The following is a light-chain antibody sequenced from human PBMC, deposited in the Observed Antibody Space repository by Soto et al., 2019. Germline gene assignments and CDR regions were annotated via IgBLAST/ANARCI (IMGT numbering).Light chain of an antibody. Sequence: DIQMTQSPSSLSASVGDRVTITCRASQGISNYLAWYQQKPGKVPKLLIYAAYTLQSGVPSRFSGSGSGTDFTLTISSLQHEDVSTYYCHKYNSAPRWKFGQGTKADIK. CDR3: HKYNSAPRWK. CDR1: QGISNY. J-gene: IGKJ1*01. V-gene: IGKV1-27*01. CDR2: AAY.